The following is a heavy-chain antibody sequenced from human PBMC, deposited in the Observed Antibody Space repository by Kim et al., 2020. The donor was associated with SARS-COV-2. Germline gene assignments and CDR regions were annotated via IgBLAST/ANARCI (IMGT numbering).Heavy chain of an antibody. CDR1: GFTFSDYY. Sequence: GGALRLSCAASGFTFSDYYMSWIRQAPGKGLEWVSYISSSSSYTNYADSVKGRFTISRDNAKNSLYLQMNSLRAEDTAVYYCARVFLSRYDILTGYYSPPDYWGQGTLVTVSS. D-gene: IGHD3-9*01. CDR2: ISSSSSYT. CDR3: ARVFLSRYDILTGYYSPPDY. V-gene: IGHV3-11*05. J-gene: IGHJ4*02.